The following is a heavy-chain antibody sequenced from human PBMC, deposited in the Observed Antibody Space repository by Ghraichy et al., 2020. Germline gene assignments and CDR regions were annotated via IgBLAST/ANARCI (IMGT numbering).Heavy chain of an antibody. Sequence: ASVKVSCKASGFTFSDYSIHWVRQAPGQRLEWMGWVNAGNGNTRYSQKFQGRVTFYTDTSAFTVYMELSSLRSEDTTVYYCAREGEGRADFDSWGQGTLVTVSS. J-gene: IGHJ4*02. CDR3: AREGEGRADFDS. V-gene: IGHV1-3*01. CDR1: GFTFSDYS. D-gene: IGHD3-16*01. CDR2: VNAGNGNT.